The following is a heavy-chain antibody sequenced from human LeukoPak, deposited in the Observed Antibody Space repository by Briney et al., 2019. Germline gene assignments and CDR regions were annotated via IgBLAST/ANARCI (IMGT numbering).Heavy chain of an antibody. V-gene: IGHV4-34*01. Sequence: SETLSLTCAVYGGSFSGYYWSWIRQPPGKGLEWIGEINHSGSTNYNPSLKSRVTISVDTSKNQFSLKLSSVTAADTAVYYCARGESYYYDSSGYYLAYYGMDVWGQGTTVTVSS. J-gene: IGHJ6*02. CDR1: GGSFSGYY. CDR3: ARGESYYYDSSGYYLAYYGMDV. D-gene: IGHD3-22*01. CDR2: INHSGST.